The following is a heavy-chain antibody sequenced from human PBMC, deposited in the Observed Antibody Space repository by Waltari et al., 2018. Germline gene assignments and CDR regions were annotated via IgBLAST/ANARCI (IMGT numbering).Heavy chain of an antibody. D-gene: IGHD4-4*01. CDR3: TTLSVTKTYDY. Sequence: EVQLVESGGGSVQPGGSLRLSCAGSGFTFRNYWMRWVRQAPGKGLEWVASINQDGSEEYYVDAVRGRFTVSRDNAKNALFLQMNSLRGEDSAVYYCTTLSVTKTYDYWGQGTLVTVSA. V-gene: IGHV3-7*01. CDR1: GFTFRNYW. CDR2: INQDGSEE. J-gene: IGHJ4*02.